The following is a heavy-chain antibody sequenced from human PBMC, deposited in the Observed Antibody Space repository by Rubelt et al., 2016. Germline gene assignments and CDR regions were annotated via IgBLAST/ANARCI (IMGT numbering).Heavy chain of an antibody. CDR3: AAVAVTYHFDY. D-gene: IGHD6-19*01. Sequence: QVQLVESGGGVVQPGRSLRLSCAASGINFSKSGMHWVRQAPGKGLEWVSGISGGGGSTYYADSVKGRFTISRDNPKNTLYLQMNSLGYETTAVDYCAAVAVTYHFDYWGQGTLVTVSS. V-gene: IGHV3-NL1*01. CDR1: GINFSKSG. CDR2: ISGGGGST. J-gene: IGHJ4*02.